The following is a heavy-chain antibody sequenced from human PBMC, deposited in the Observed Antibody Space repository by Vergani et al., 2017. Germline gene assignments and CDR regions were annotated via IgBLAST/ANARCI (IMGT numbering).Heavy chain of an antibody. D-gene: IGHD3-22*01. V-gene: IGHV3-23*01. Sequence: EVQLLESGGGLVQPGGSLRLSCAASGFTFSSYAMSWVRQAPGQGLEWVSAISGSGGSTYYADSVKGRFTITRDNSKNTLYLQMNSLRAEDTAVYYCAKQPYYYDSSGYAFDIWGQGTMVTVSS. J-gene: IGHJ3*02. CDR2: ISGSGGST. CDR1: GFTFSSYA. CDR3: AKQPYYYDSSGYAFDI.